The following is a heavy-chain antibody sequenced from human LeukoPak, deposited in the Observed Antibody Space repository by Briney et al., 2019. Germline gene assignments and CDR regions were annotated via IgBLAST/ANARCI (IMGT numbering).Heavy chain of an antibody. J-gene: IGHJ4*02. CDR3: ARAHYYDSSAFDY. Sequence: GGSLRLSCAASGFTFSSYEMNWVRQAPGKGLEWISYISSSGSTIYYADSVKGRFTISRDNAKNSLYLQMNSLRAEDTAVYYCARAHYYDSSAFDYWGQGTLVTVSS. CDR1: GFTFSSYE. V-gene: IGHV3-48*03. D-gene: IGHD3-22*01. CDR2: ISSSGSTI.